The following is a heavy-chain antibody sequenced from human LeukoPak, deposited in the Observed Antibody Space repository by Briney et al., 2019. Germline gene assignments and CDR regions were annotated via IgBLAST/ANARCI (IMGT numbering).Heavy chain of an antibody. D-gene: IGHD6-6*01. CDR1: GYTFTAHF. CDR3: AREPYTTSSDRHEKAFDY. CDR2: INSNNGGE. V-gene: IGHV1-2*06. Sequence: GASVQVSCKASGYTFTAHFIHWVRQAPGQGLEWMGQINSNNGGEKYAPKFQGRVTVLRDTSINTIYLDLTSLTSGDTAVYYCAREPYTTSSDRHEKAFDYWGQGTPVTVSS. J-gene: IGHJ4*02.